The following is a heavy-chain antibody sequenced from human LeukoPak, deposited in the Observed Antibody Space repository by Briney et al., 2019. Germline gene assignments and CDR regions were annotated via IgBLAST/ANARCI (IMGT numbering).Heavy chain of an antibody. V-gene: IGHV3-21*01. D-gene: IGHD6-19*01. CDR2: ISSSSSYI. CDR3: ARGGSSGRYSFDY. J-gene: IGHJ4*02. Sequence: GGSLRLSCVVSGFTFSNHGMNWVRQAPGKGLEWVSSISSSSSYIYYADSVKGRFTISRDNAKNSLYLQMNSLRAEDTAVYYCARGGSSGRYSFDYWGQGTLVTVSS. CDR1: GFTFSNHG.